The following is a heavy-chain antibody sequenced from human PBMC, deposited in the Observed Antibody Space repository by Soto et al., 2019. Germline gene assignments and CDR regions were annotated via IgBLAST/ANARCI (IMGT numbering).Heavy chain of an antibody. D-gene: IGHD3-9*01. CDR3: ARDNCDSTGCPLDY. J-gene: IGHJ4*02. CDR1: GFTFVDYY. CDR2: ISTMNSHS. Sequence: GGSLRLSCAASGFTFVDYYMSWVSQAPGKGLEWISYISTMNSHSYYADSVKGRFTVSRDNAQNLLYLQMNSLRAEDTALYYCARDNCDSTGCPLDYWGQGTLVTVSS. V-gene: IGHV3-11*05.